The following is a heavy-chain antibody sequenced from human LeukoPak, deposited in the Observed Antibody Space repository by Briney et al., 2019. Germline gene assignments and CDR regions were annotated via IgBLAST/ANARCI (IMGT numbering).Heavy chain of an antibody. J-gene: IGHJ6*03. V-gene: IGHV1-8*01. CDR1: GYTFTSYD. CDR3: ARVGDYDFWSGYYSHYYYYMDV. Sequence: GASVKVSCKASGYTFTSYDINWVRQATGQGLEWMGWMNPNSGNTGYAQKFQGRVTMTRNTSISTAYMELSSLRSEDTAVYYWARVGDYDFWSGYYSHYYYYMDVWGKGTTVTVSS. CDR2: MNPNSGNT. D-gene: IGHD3-3*01.